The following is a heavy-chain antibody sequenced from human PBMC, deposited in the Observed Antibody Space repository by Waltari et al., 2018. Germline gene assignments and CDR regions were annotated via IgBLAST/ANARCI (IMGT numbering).Heavy chain of an antibody. CDR3: ARGVSVSYNNSLSYSHF. J-gene: IGHJ4*02. CDR2: IYHRGNT. D-gene: IGHD1-26*01. Sequence: QPPGKGLEWIGIIYHRGNTYFNPSLRSRVTISRDRSNQFSLKLSSVTAADTAVDFCARGVSVSYNNSLSYSHFWGQGTLVTVSS. V-gene: IGHV4-30-2*01.